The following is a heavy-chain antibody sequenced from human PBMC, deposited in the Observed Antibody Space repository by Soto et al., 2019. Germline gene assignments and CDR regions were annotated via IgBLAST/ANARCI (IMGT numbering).Heavy chain of an antibody. V-gene: IGHV3-74*01. D-gene: IGHD3-22*01. CDR2: IHSDGSST. CDR1: GFTSSYYW. J-gene: IGHJ4*02. Sequence: PGGSLRLSCAASGFTSSYYWMHWVRQAPGQGLVWVSRIHSDGSSTTYADSVKGRFTISRDTSKNTLYLQMDSLGAEDTAIYYCAKVVGDGNDYYDFWGQGTLVTVSS. CDR3: AKVVGDGNDYYDF.